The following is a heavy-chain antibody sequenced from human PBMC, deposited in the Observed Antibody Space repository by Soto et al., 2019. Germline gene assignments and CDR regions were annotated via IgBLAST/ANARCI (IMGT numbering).Heavy chain of an antibody. D-gene: IGHD6-6*01. CDR1: GGSISSYY. J-gene: IGHJ6*02. Sequence: SETLSLTCTVSGGSISSYYWSWIRQPPGKGLEWIGYIYYSGSTNYNPSLKSRVTISVDTSKNQFSLKLSSVTAADTAVYYCVSLGVEYPNYYYGMDVWGQGTTVTVSS. V-gene: IGHV4-59*01. CDR3: VSLGVEYPNYYYGMDV. CDR2: IYYSGST.